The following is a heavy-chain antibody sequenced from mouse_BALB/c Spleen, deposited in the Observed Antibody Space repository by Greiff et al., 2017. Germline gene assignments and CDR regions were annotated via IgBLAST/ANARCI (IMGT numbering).Heavy chain of an antibody. V-gene: IGHV1-80*01. CDR2: IYPGDGDT. CDR3: ARYTTATIFAY. CDR1: GYAFSSYW. Sequence: VQLQQSGAELVRPGSSVKISCKASGYAFSSYWMNWVKQRPGQGLEWIGQIYPGDGDTNYNGKFKGKATLTADKSSSTAYMQLSSLTSEDSAVYFCARYTTATIFAYWGQGTLVTVSA. D-gene: IGHD1-2*01. J-gene: IGHJ3*01.